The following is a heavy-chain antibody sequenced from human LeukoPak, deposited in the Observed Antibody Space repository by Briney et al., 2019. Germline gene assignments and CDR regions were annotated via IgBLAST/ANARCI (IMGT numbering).Heavy chain of an antibody. D-gene: IGHD5-18*01. Sequence: GASVKVSCKASGGTFSSYAISWVRQAPGQGLEWMGRIIPILGIANYAQKFQGRVTITADKSTSTAYMELSSLRSEDTAVYYCASDTAKARYYYYGMDVWGQGTTVTVSS. V-gene: IGHV1-69*04. CDR3: ASDTAKARYYYYGMDV. J-gene: IGHJ6*02. CDR1: GGTFSSYA. CDR2: IIPILGIA.